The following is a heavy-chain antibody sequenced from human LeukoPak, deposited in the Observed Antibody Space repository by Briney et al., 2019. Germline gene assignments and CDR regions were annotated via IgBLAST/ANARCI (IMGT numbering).Heavy chain of an antibody. V-gene: IGHV1-18*01. CDR1: GYTFTSYG. CDR3: ARVTYYDFWSGYYGYYYYMDV. J-gene: IGHJ6*03. Sequence: ASVKVSCKASGYTFTSYGISWVRQAPGQGLEWMGWISAYNGNTNYAQKLQGRVTMTTDTSTSTAYMELRCLRSDDTAVYYCARVTYYDFWSGYYGYYYYMDVWGKGTTVTVSS. CDR2: ISAYNGNT. D-gene: IGHD3-3*01.